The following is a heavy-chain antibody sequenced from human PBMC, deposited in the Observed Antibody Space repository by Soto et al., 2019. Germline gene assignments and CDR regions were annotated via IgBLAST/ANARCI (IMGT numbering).Heavy chain of an antibody. CDR3: ARVGRTDLHLYYYYGMDV. CDR1: GFTFSDYY. V-gene: IGHV3-11*01. CDR2: ISSSGSII. Sequence: QVQLVESGGGLVKPGGSLRLSCAASGFTFSDYYMSWIRQAPGKGLEWVSYISSSGSIIYYADSVKVRFTISSDNAKNSLYLQMNSLRGDDTAVYYCARVGRTDLHLYYYYGMDVWGQGTTVTVSS. D-gene: IGHD1-1*01. J-gene: IGHJ6*02.